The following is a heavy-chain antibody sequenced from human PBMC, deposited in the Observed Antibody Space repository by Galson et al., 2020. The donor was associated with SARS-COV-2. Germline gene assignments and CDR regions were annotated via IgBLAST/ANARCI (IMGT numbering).Heavy chain of an antibody. J-gene: IGHJ3*01. Sequence: GESLKISCAASGFTFPTHWMNWVRQAPGKGLEWVANIMPDGSGTSYVDSVKGRFTISRDSAQSSLYLQMNSLRVEDTAVYYCARGVSSAFDLWGQVTMVTVSS. CDR1: GFTFPTHW. CDR3: ARGVSSAFDL. CDR2: IMPDGSGT. V-gene: IGHV3-7*03. D-gene: IGHD6-13*01.